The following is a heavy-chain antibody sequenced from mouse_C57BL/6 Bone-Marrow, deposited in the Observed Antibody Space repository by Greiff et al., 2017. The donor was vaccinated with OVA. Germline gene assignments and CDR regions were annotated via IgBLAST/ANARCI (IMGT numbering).Heavy chain of an antibody. J-gene: IGHJ2*01. Sequence: VQLQESGAELARPGASVKMSCKASGYTFTSYTMHWVKQRPGQGLEWIGYINPSSGYTKYNQKFKDKATLTADKSSSTAYMQLSSLTSEDSAVYYCAHYYGSSYFDYWGQGTTLTVSS. CDR2: INPSSGYT. CDR3: AHYYGSSYFDY. D-gene: IGHD1-1*01. V-gene: IGHV1-4*01. CDR1: GYTFTSYT.